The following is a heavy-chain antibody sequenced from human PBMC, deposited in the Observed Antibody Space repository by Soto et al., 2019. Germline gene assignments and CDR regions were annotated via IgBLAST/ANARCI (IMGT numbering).Heavy chain of an antibody. Sequence: QVQLVESGGGVVQPGRSLRLSCAASGFMFSGFGMHWVRQAPGKGLQWVAGISKDGSKKYYADSVKGRFTISRDNSKKRLYLQMNGLSAEDTAVYYCANRSGYYFGLGSHDEASDMWGQGTGVTVFS. CDR1: GFMFSGFG. D-gene: IGHD3-10*01. V-gene: IGHV3-30*13. CDR3: ANRSGYYFGLGSHDEASDM. J-gene: IGHJ3*02. CDR2: ISKDGSKK.